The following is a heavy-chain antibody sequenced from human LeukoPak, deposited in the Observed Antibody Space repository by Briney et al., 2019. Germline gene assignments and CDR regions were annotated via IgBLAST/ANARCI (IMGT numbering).Heavy chain of an antibody. D-gene: IGHD2-2*01. CDR1: GGSISSYY. V-gene: IGHV4-59*12. J-gene: IGHJ4*02. CDR2: IYYSGST. CDR3: ARDGVVPAAMKRTFDY. Sequence: KPSETLSLTCTVSGGSISSYYWSWIRQPPGKGLEWIGSIYYSGSTYYNPSLKSRVTISVDTSKNQFSLKLSSVTAADTAVYYCARDGVVPAAMKRTFDYWGQGTLVTVSS.